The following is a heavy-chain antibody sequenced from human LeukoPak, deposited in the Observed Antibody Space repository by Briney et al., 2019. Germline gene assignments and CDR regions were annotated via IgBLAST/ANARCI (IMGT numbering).Heavy chain of an antibody. CDR2: IYYTGTT. Sequence: SETLSLTCTVSGGSISSSSYYWSWIRQPPGKGLEWIGYIYYTGTTNYNPSLKSRVTISVDTSKNQFPLKLTSVTAADTAVYYCARGHRGLGYWGQGTLVSVSS. V-gene: IGHV4-61*01. D-gene: IGHD3-16*01. CDR3: ARGHRGLGY. CDR1: GGSISSSSYY. J-gene: IGHJ4*02.